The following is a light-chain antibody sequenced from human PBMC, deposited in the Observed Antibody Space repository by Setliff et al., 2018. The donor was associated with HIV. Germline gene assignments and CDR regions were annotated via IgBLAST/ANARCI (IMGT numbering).Light chain of an antibody. CDR1: ISDIGSYNY. Sequence: QSVLTQPPSASGSPGQSVTISCTGTISDIGSYNYVSWYQQHPGKAPKFIIYDVSQRPSGVPDRFSGSKSGNTASLTVSGLQPEDEADYYCASYAGSNNFVFGTGTKAPS. CDR3: ASYAGSNNFV. J-gene: IGLJ1*01. V-gene: IGLV2-8*01. CDR2: DVS.